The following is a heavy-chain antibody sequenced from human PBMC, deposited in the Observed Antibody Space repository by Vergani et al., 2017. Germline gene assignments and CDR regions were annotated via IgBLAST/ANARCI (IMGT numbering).Heavy chain of an antibody. CDR3: ARGGGSWSQVVDY. CDR2: IYTSGST. D-gene: IGHD3-16*01. V-gene: IGHV4-61*02. CDR1: GGSISSGSYY. Sequence: QVQLQESGPGLVKPSQTLSLTCTVSGGSISSGSYYWSWIRQPAGKGLEWIGRIYTSGSTNYNPSLKSRVTISVDTSKNQFSRKLSSVTAADTAVYYCARGGGSWSQVVDYWGQGTLVTVSS. J-gene: IGHJ4*02.